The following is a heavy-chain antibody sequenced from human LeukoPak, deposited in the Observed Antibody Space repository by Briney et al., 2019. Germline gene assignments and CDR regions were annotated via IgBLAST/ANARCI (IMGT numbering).Heavy chain of an antibody. CDR3: ARGPDIVVVVATNYYFDY. Sequence: SETLSLTCAVYGGSFSGYYWSWIRQPPGKGLEWIGEINYSGSTNYTPSLKSRVTISVDTSKYQSSLKLSSVTAADTAVYYCARGPDIVVVVATNYYFDYWGQGTLVTVFS. D-gene: IGHD2-15*01. J-gene: IGHJ4*02. CDR2: INYSGST. V-gene: IGHV4-34*01. CDR1: GGSFSGYY.